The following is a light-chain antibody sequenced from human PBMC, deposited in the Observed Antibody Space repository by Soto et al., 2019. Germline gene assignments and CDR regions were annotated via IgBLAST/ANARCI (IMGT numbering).Light chain of an antibody. CDR2: DAS. Sequence: EIVMTQSPATLSASPGEGATLSCRASQSVSSYLAWYQQKPGQAPRLLIFDASNRATGIPARFSGSGSGTDFTLTISSLEPEDFAVYYCQQRSNWPLTFGGGTKVDIK. CDR3: QQRSNWPLT. CDR1: QSVSSY. V-gene: IGKV3-11*01. J-gene: IGKJ4*01.